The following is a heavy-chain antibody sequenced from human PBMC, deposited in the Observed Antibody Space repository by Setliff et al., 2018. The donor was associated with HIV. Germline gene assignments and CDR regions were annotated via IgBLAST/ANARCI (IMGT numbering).Heavy chain of an antibody. CDR3: AREDYYYYGMDV. V-gene: IGHV4-4*07. Sequence: PSETLSLTCTVSDDSISSNYWSWIRQPAGKGLEWIGRIYTSGSTNYNPSLKSRVTISVDTSKNQFSLKLSSVTAADTAVYYCAREDYYYYGMDVWGQGTTVTVSS. CDR2: IYTSGST. CDR1: DDSISSNY. J-gene: IGHJ6*02.